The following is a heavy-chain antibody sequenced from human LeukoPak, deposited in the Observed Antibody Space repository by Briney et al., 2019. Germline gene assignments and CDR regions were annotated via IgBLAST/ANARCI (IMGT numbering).Heavy chain of an antibody. CDR3: ARQSGSYHEGPFDY. J-gene: IGHJ4*02. CDR2: IIIKGLA. CDR1: GASISSGSYY. Sequence: PSETLSLTCSVSGASISSGSYYWSWIRQSAGKGLEWIGRIIIKGLANYNPSLKSRVTISVDTSKNQFSLKLSSVTAADTAVYYCARQSGSYHEGPFDYWGQGTLVTVSS. D-gene: IGHD1-26*01. V-gene: IGHV4-61*02.